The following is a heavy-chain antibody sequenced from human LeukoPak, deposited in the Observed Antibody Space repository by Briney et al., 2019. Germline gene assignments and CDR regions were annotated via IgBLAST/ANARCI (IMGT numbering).Heavy chain of an antibody. Sequence: GGSLRLSCAASGFTFSSYAMHWVRQAPGKGLEWVAVISYDGSNKYYADSVKGRFTISRDNSKNTLYLQMNSLRAEDTAVYYCARAYYDFWSGYFSPLTTYAFDIWGQGTMVTVSS. CDR2: ISYDGSNK. CDR3: ARAYYDFWSGYFSPLTTYAFDI. D-gene: IGHD3-3*01. J-gene: IGHJ3*02. CDR1: GFTFSSYA. V-gene: IGHV3-30*04.